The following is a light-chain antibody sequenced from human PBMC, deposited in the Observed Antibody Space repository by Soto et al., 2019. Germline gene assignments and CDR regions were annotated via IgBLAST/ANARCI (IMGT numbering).Light chain of an antibody. Sequence: QSALTQPASVSGSPGQSITISCTGTSSDVGDYNYVSWYQQHPGKAPKLMIYDVSNRPSGVSNRFSGSKSGNTASLTISGFQAEDEADYYCGSYTSSSTLYVFGTGTKLTVL. J-gene: IGLJ1*01. V-gene: IGLV2-14*01. CDR3: GSYTSSSTLYV. CDR2: DVS. CDR1: SSDVGDYNY.